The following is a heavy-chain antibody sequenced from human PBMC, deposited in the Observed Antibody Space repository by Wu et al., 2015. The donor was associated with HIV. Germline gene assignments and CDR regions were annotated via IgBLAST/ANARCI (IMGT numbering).Heavy chain of an antibody. CDR3: ARNTDSVATSLYSLGV. V-gene: IGHV1-69*05. CDR2: INPLFGTT. J-gene: IGHJ6*02. CDR1: GDGFTSYA. Sequence: GDGFTSYAVSWVRQAPGQGLEWMGGINPLFGTTKHSQKFQDRVTFTTDESRTSAYMELSSLRYEDTAVYYCARNTDSVATSLYSLGVWGQGTTVTVS. D-gene: IGHD5-12*01.